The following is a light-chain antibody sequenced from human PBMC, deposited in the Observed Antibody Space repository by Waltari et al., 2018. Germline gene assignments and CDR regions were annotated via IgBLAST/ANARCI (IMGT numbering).Light chain of an antibody. Sequence: QSALTQPASVSGSPGQSITISCTGTSSDVGYYNYVSWYQQHPGKAPKRMISDVNKRPSGVSNRFSGSKSGNTASLTISGLQAEDEADYYCSSYTNYATVIFGGGTKLTVL. CDR3: SSYTNYATVI. CDR2: DVN. J-gene: IGLJ2*01. CDR1: SSDVGYYNY. V-gene: IGLV2-14*01.